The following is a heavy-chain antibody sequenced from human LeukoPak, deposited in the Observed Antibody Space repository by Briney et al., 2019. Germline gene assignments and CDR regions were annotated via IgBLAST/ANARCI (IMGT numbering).Heavy chain of an antibody. CDR3: ASQSPYYYMDV. Sequence: PGGSLRLSCAASGFSFSDYNMSWVRQAPGKGLEWVANIKQDGSEKYYVDSVKGRFTISRDNAKNSLYLQMNSLRAEDTAVYYCASQSPYYYMDVWGKGTTVTVSS. CDR2: IKQDGSEK. V-gene: IGHV3-7*01. CDR1: GFSFSDYN. J-gene: IGHJ6*03.